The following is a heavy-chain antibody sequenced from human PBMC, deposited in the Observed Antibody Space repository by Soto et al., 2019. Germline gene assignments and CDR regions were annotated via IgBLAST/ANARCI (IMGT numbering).Heavy chain of an antibody. CDR3: ARRYGGNFDY. CDR2: IYYTGNT. J-gene: IGHJ4*02. Sequence: PSETLSLTCTVSGGSISTSSWNWIRQAPGKGLEWIGYIYYTGNTNYNPSLKSRVTISVDRSKNQFSLKLSSVTAADTAVYYCARRYGGNFDYWGQGTLVTVSS. D-gene: IGHD1-26*01. CDR1: GGSISTSS. V-gene: IGHV4-59*01.